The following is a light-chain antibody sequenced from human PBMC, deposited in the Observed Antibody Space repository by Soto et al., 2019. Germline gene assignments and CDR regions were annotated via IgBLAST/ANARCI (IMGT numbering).Light chain of an antibody. CDR1: SGHSSDI. Sequence: QPVLTQSSSASASLGPWVKLTCTLSSGHSSDIIAWHQQQPQTAPRYLMKVEGSGSYNKGSADPDRFSGSCTGADRYLTIDILAYEDAGDYYSASWGSNTHTVFGGGTKLTVL. CDR2: VEGSGSY. J-gene: IGLJ3*02. CDR3: ASWGSNTHTV. V-gene: IGLV4-60*02.